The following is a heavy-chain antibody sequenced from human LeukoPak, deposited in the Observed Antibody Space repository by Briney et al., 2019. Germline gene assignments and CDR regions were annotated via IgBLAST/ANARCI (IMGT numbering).Heavy chain of an antibody. D-gene: IGHD2-8*01. CDR3: ARGTNDAFDI. CDR2: INHSGST. J-gene: IGHJ3*02. CDR1: GGSFSGYY. Sequence: SETLSLTCAVYGGSFSGYYWSWIRQPPGKGLEWIGEINHSGSTNYNPSLKSRVTISVDTSKNQFSLKLSSVTAADTAVYYCARGTNDAFDIWGQGTMVTVSS. V-gene: IGHV4-34*01.